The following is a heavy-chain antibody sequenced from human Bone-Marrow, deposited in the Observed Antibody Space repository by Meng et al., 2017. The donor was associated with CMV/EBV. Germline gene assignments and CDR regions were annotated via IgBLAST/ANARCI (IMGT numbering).Heavy chain of an antibody. CDR2: IVVGSANP. J-gene: IGHJ3*02. V-gene: IGHV1-58*01. D-gene: IGHD3-10*01. CDR3: ARSPPRGMVREPRDAFDI. CDR1: GFTFTRSA. Sequence: SVKVSCKASGFTFTRSAVQWVRQARGQRLEWMGWIVVGSANPRYAQKFQERVTFTRDMSTTTAYMELSSLRSEDTAVYYCARSPPRGMVREPRDAFDIWGQGTMVTVSS.